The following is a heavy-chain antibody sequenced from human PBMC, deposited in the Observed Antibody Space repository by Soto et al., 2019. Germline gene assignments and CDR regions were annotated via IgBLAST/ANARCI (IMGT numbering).Heavy chain of an antibody. CDR3: ARDGVSPCGGVDY. D-gene: IGHD2-8*01. CDR2: IIPIFGTA. V-gene: IGHV1-69*01. CDR1: GGTFSSYS. J-gene: IGHJ4*02. Sequence: QVQLVQSGAEVKKPGSSVKVSCKASGGTFSSYSINWVRQAPGQGLEWMGGIIPIFGTANYAQKYQGRVTITADESTSTAYMELSCLRSEDPAVYYCARDGVSPCGGVDYCGQGTLVTVSS.